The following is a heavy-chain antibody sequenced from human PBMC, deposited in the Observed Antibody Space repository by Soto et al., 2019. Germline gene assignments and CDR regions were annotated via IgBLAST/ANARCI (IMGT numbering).Heavy chain of an antibody. V-gene: IGHV1-8*01. J-gene: IGHJ4*01. Sequence: VKISCKTSGYTFSSYDMNWVRQAPGQGPEWMGWMNPNSGNTGYVQKFRGRVTMTRNTSISTAFMELSSLRSEDTAVYYCARGIFGSGSYFDFWGHGTLVTVSS. CDR3: ARGIFGSGSYFDF. CDR1: GYTFSSYD. D-gene: IGHD3-10*01. CDR2: MNPNSGNT.